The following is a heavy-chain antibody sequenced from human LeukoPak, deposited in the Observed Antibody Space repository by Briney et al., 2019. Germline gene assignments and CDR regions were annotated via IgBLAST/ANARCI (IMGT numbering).Heavy chain of an antibody. J-gene: IGHJ4*02. Sequence: GGSLRLSCAASGFTVSSNYMSWVRQAPGKGLEWVSVIYSGGSTYYADSVKGRFTISRDNSKNTLYLQMNSLRAEDTAVYYCARGLDGSSSWSYYFDYWGQGTLVTVSS. CDR3: ARGLDGSSSWSYYFDY. CDR2: IYSGGST. CDR1: GFTVSSNY. V-gene: IGHV3-53*01. D-gene: IGHD6-13*01.